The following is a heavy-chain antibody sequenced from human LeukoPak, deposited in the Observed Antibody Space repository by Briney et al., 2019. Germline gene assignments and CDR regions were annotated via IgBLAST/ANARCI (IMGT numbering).Heavy chain of an antibody. J-gene: IGHJ6*02. CDR2: INPSGGST. CDR3: ARDPDHYYGSGSYPVRYGMDV. D-gene: IGHD3-10*01. Sequence: ASVKVSCKASGYTFTSYCMHWVRQAPGQGLEWMGIINPSGGSTSCAQKFQGRVTMTRDTSTSTVYMELSSLRSEDTAVYYCARDPDHYYGSGSYPVRYGMDVWGQGTTVTVSS. CDR1: GYTFTSYC. V-gene: IGHV1-46*01.